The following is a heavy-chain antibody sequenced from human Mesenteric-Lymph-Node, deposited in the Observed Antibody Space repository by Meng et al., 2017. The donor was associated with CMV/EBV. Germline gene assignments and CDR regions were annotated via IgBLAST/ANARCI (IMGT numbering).Heavy chain of an antibody. CDR2: ISSSSSYI. J-gene: IGHJ4*02. CDR3: AREKRGDYYDSSGYYPFDY. V-gene: IGHV3-21*01. Sequence: ETLSLTCAASGFTFDDYGMSWVRQAPGKGLEWVSSISSSSSYIYYADSVKGRFTISRDNGKNSMYLQMNSLRAEDTAVYYCAREKRGDYYDSSGYYPFDYWGQGTLVTVSS. D-gene: IGHD3-22*01. CDR1: GFTFDDYG.